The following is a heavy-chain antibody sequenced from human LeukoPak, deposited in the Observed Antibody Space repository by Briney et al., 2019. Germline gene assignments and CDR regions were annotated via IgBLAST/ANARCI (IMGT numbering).Heavy chain of an antibody. CDR3: AKAGIAVPATPEY. Sequence: GGSLRLSCAASGFTFSSYAMNWVRQAPGKGLEWVSVISSSGGTTYYSDSVKGRSIISRDNSKNTLYLQMNSLRAEDTAVYYCAKAGIAVPATPEYCGQGTQVTVSS. CDR1: GFTFSSYA. D-gene: IGHD6-19*01. J-gene: IGHJ4*02. CDR2: ISSSGGTT. V-gene: IGHV3-23*01.